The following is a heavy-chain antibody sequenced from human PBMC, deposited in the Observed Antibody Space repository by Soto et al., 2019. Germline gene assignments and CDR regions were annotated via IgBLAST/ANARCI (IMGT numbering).Heavy chain of an antibody. CDR2: ISAYNGNT. CDR1: GYTFTSYG. D-gene: IGHD1-20*01. J-gene: IGHJ4*02. V-gene: IGHV1-18*01. CDR3: ARDSMERYNRSDRRFDY. Sequence: ASVKVSCKASGYTFTSYGISWVRQAPGQGLEWMGWISAYNGNTNYAQKLQGRVTMTTDTSTSTAYMELRSLRSDDTAVYYCARDSMERYNRSDRRFDYWGQGTLVTVSS.